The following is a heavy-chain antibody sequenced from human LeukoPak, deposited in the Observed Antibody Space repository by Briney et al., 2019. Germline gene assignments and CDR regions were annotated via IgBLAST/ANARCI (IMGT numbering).Heavy chain of an antibody. J-gene: IGHJ4*02. CDR3: ARERAYSGYEFDY. CDR2: ISSSSSYI. V-gene: IGHV3-21*01. Sequence: GGSLRLSCAASGFTFSSYSMNWVRQAPGKGLEWVSSISSSSSYIYYADSVKGRFTISRDNAKNSLYLQMNSLRAEDTAVYYCARERAYSGYEFDYWGQGTPVTVSS. D-gene: IGHD5-12*01. CDR1: GFTFSSYS.